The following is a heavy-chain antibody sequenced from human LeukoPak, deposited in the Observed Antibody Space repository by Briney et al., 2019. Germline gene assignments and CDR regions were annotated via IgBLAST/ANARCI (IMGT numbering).Heavy chain of an antibody. CDR2: ISGSGGST. D-gene: IGHD3-22*01. CDR3: AKDSYDSSGYLFDY. CDR1: GFTLSSYA. J-gene: IGHJ4*02. Sequence: VGSLRLSCAASGFTLSSYAMSWVRQAPGKGLEWVSAISGSGGSTYYADSVKGRFTIPRDNSKNTLYLQMNSLRAEDTAVYYCAKDSYDSSGYLFDYWGQGTLVTVSS. V-gene: IGHV3-23*01.